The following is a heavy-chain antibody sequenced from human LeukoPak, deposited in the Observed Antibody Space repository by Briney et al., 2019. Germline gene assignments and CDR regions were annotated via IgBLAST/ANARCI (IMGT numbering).Heavy chain of an antibody. D-gene: IGHD1-26*01. Sequence: GGSLRLSCAASGFTFSSYAMHWVRQAPGKGLEWVAVISYNGSNKYYADSVKGRFTISRDNSKNTLYLQMNSLRAEDTAVYYCAKAYRYSGSYLDVWGKGTTVTVSS. CDR1: GFTFSSYA. V-gene: IGHV3-30-3*01. CDR2: ISYNGSNK. CDR3: AKAYRYSGSYLDV. J-gene: IGHJ6*03.